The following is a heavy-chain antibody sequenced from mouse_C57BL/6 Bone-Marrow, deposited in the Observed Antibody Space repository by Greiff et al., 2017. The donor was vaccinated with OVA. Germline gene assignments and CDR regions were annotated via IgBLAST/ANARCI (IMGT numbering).Heavy chain of an antibody. V-gene: IGHV3-6*01. CDR3: ARSGGIVGDFDY. Sequence: DVQLQESGPGLVKPSQSLSLTCSVTGYSITSGYYWNWIRQFPGNKLEWMGYISYDGSNNYNPSLKNRISITRDTSKNQFFLKLNSVTSEDTATYYCARSGGIVGDFDYWGQGTTLTVSS. CDR2: ISYDGSN. CDR1: GYSITSGYY. D-gene: IGHD1-1*02. J-gene: IGHJ2*01.